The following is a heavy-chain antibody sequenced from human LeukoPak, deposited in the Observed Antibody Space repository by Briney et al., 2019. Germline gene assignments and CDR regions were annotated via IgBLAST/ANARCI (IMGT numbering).Heavy chain of an antibody. CDR1: GYTFSSFG. CDR2: ISAYNGDT. D-gene: IGHD2-15*01. Sequence: ASVKVSCKASGYTFSSFGISWVRQAPGQGLEWMGWISAYNGDTNYAQKLQGRVTMTTDSSTSTAYMELRSLRSDDTAVYYCARGGGYCSGGSCYEFDYWGQGTLVTVSS. CDR3: ARGGGYCSGGSCYEFDY. V-gene: IGHV1-18*01. J-gene: IGHJ4*02.